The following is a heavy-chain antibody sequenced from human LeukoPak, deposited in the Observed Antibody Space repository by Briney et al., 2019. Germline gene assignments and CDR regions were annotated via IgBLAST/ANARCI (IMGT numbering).Heavy chain of an antibody. CDR2: ISSSGSTI. CDR3: AELGITMIGGV. D-gene: IGHD3-10*02. J-gene: IGHJ6*04. CDR1: GFSFVDYS. V-gene: IGHV3-48*03. Sequence: GGSLRLSCTASGFSFVDYSINWVRQAPGEGVGWVSYISSSGSTIYYADSVKGRFTISRDNAKNSLYLQMNSLRAEDTAVYYCAELGITMIGGVWGKGTTVTISS.